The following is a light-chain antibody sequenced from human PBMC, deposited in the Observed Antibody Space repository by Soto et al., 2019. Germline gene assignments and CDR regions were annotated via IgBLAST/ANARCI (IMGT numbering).Light chain of an antibody. CDR1: SSDVGSYNL. Sequence: HSALPKPASGYGFPGQSITISCTGTSSDVGSYNLVSWYQQHPGKAPKLMIYEVSKRPSGVSNRFSGSKSGNTASLTISGLQAEDEADYYCCSYAGSSTYVFGTGTKVTVL. J-gene: IGLJ1*01. CDR3: CSYAGSSTYV. V-gene: IGLV2-23*02. CDR2: EVS.